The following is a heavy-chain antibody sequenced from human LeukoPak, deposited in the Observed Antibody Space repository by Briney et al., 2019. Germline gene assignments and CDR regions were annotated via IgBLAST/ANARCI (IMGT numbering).Heavy chain of an antibody. V-gene: IGHV3-23*01. CDR1: GFTFSSYA. Sequence: GGSLRLSYAASGFTFSSYAMSWVRQAPGKGLEWVSAISGSGGSTYYADSVKGRFTISRDNSKNTLYLQMNSLRAEDTAVYYCAKGKGTLPEVNWFDPWGQGTLVTVSS. D-gene: IGHD1-14*01. CDR2: ISGSGGST. J-gene: IGHJ5*02. CDR3: AKGKGTLPEVNWFDP.